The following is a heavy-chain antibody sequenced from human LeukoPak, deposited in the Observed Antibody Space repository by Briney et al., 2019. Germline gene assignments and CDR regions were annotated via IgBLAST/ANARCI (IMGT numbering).Heavy chain of an antibody. CDR2: IYYSGST. CDR1: GGSISSSSYY. D-gene: IGHD6-13*01. Sequence: SETLSLTCTVSGGSISSSSYYWGWIRQPPGKGLEWIGSIYYSGSTYYNPSLKSRVTISVDTSKNQFSLKLSSVTAADTAVYYCARPIRGAAAGLRWGQGTLVTVSS. J-gene: IGHJ4*02. CDR3: ARPIRGAAAGLR. V-gene: IGHV4-39*07.